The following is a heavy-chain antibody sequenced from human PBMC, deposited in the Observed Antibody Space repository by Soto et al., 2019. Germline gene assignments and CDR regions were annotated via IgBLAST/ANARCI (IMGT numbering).Heavy chain of an antibody. J-gene: IGHJ4*02. Sequence: PSETLSLTCTVSGGSVSNSNYYWGWIRQSPGKGLEWIGSVYYRGRSYSKSSVKSRVTISVDTSKNRFSPNLNSVTASDTAVYYCVSQRTSVLTQAYFDYWGPGALVTVSS. V-gene: IGHV4-39*01. D-gene: IGHD2-8*01. CDR2: VYYRGRS. CDR1: GGSVSNSNYY. CDR3: VSQRTSVLTQAYFDY.